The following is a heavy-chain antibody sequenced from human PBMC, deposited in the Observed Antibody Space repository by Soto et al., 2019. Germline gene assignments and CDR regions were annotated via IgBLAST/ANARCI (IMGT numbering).Heavy chain of an antibody. J-gene: IGHJ4*02. CDR2: IYHSGST. CDR1: GGSISSSNW. CDR3: TRGSYYRRSHYYFDY. V-gene: IGHV4-4*02. D-gene: IGHD1-26*01. Sequence: SETLSLTCAVSGGSISSSNWWSWVRQPPGKGLEWIGEIYHSGSTNYNPSLKSRVTISVDKSKNQFSLKLSSVTAADTAVYYCTRGSYYRRSHYYFDYWGQGTLVTVSS.